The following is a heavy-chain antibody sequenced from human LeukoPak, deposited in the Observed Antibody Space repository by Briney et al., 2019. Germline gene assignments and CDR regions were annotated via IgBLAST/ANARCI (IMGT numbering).Heavy chain of an antibody. D-gene: IGHD1-26*01. V-gene: IGHV1-3*01. CDR2: INAGNGNT. Sequence: ASVKVSCKASGYTFTSYAMHWVRQAPGQRLEWMGWINAGNGNTKYSQKFQGRVTITRDTSASTAYMELSSLRSEDTAVYYCARGVPFRWEPNRGWNYYSVMNVGAKGPRSPSP. J-gene: IGHJ6*02. CDR3: ARGVPFRWEPNRGWNYYSVMNV. CDR1: GYTFTSYA.